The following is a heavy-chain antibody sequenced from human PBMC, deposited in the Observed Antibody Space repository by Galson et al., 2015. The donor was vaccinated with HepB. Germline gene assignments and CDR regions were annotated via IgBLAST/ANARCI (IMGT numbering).Heavy chain of an antibody. CDR1: GFTFGDYA. Sequence: SLRLSCAASGFTFGDYAMNWFRQAPGKGLEWVGFIRSKGYGGSTEDAAPVKCRFTIARDESKRIAYLQMNSLKTEDTASYYCAGDFWSGYYKGAYWGQGTLVTVS. D-gene: IGHD3-3*01. CDR2: IRSKGYGGST. V-gene: IGHV3-49*03. J-gene: IGHJ4*02. CDR3: AGDFWSGYYKGAY.